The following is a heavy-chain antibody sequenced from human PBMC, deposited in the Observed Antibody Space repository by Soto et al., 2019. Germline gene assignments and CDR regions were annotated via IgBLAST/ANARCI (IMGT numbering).Heavy chain of an antibody. Sequence: PSETLSLTCTVSGGSISSGGYYWSWIRQHPGKGLEWIGYIYYSGSTYYNPSLKSRVTISVDTSKNQFSLKLSSVTAADTAVYYCARGSKYDFWSGYLTTLSNYYYGMDVWGQGTTVTVSS. J-gene: IGHJ6*02. CDR3: ARGSKYDFWSGYLTTLSNYYYGMDV. D-gene: IGHD3-3*01. CDR2: IYYSGST. CDR1: GGSISSGGYY. V-gene: IGHV4-31*03.